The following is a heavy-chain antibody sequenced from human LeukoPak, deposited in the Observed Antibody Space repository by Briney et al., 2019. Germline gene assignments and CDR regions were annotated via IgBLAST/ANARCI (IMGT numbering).Heavy chain of an antibody. V-gene: IGHV3-7*01. Sequence: PGGSLRLSCAASGLSFSTYWMTWVRQAPGKGLEWVANIKEGGSVKFYVDSLKGRFTISRDSSKNTLHLQMNSLRPEDTAMYYCASDIPGGFDPWGQGTLVTVSS. J-gene: IGHJ5*02. CDR1: GLSFSTYW. CDR3: ASDIPGGFDP. CDR2: IKEGGSVK. D-gene: IGHD2-21*01.